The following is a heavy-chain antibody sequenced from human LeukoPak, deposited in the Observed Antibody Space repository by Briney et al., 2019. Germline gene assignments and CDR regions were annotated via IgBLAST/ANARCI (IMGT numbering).Heavy chain of an antibody. V-gene: IGHV3-30*02. J-gene: IGHJ3*01. D-gene: IGHD3-10*02. CDR3: AKFFTGEYVRAFDV. CDR1: GFTLSSFG. Sequence: PGGSLRLSCTASGFTLSSFGIHWVRQAPGKGLEWVAFIRYDEINKYYADSVKGRFTISRDQSKNTLYLQMNSLRAEDTAVYYCAKFFTGEYVRAFDVWGQGTMVTVSS. CDR2: IRYDEINK.